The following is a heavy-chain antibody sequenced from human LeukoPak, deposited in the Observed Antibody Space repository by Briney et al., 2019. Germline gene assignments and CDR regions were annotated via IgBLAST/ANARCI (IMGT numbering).Heavy chain of an antibody. CDR2: IREDESEI. CDR3: ARAPTVGYRARQSWFDP. V-gene: IGHV3-7*01. CDR1: GFTFSSYG. J-gene: IGHJ5*02. D-gene: IGHD3-16*02. Sequence: GGSLRLSCAASGFTFSSYGMDWVRQAPGKGLEWLGNIREDESEINYVDSVKGRFTISRDNARNSLYLQMTSLRPEDTAVYYCARAPTVGYRARQSWFDPWGQGTLVTVSS.